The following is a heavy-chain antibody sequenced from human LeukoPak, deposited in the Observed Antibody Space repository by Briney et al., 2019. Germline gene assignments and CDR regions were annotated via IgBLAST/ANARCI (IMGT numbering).Heavy chain of an antibody. V-gene: IGHV3-23*01. CDR2: ISGSGGST. Sequence: PGGSLRLSCAASGFTFSSYAMSWVRQAPGKGLEWVSAISGSGGSTYYADSVKGRFTISRDNSKNTLYLQMNSLRAEDTAVYYCAKDAEGRVTYYYDSSGYQAWGQGTLVTVSS. J-gene: IGHJ5*02. D-gene: IGHD3-22*01. CDR1: GFTFSSYA. CDR3: AKDAEGRVTYYYDSSGYQA.